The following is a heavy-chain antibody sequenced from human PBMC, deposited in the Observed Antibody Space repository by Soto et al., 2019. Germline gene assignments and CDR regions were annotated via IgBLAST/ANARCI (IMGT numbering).Heavy chain of an antibody. CDR3: SRGILV. V-gene: IGHV4-31*01. CDR2: ISYGGTT. Sequence: QVQLQESGPGLVKPSQTLSLTCTVSGGSMTSGGYCWSWIRQHPGEGLEWIGCISYGGTTSYNPSLKSPVIISVDTSKNQFALKLPSVTAADTAVYSCSRGILVWGQGTMITVSS. J-gene: IGHJ4*02. D-gene: IGHD2-15*01. CDR1: GGSMTSGGYC.